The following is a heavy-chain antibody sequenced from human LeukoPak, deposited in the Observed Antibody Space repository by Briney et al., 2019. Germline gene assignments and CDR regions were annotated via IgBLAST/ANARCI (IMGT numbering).Heavy chain of an antibody. J-gene: IGHJ4*02. Sequence: PSETLSLTCTVYGGSFSGYYWSWIRQPPGKGLEWIGEINHSGSTNYNPSLKSRVTISVDTSKNQFSLKLSSVTAADTAVYCCARGRRKDSSGYYNQVPWGQGTLVTVSS. CDR2: INHSGST. CDR1: GGSFSGYY. CDR3: ARGRRKDSSGYYNQVP. D-gene: IGHD3-22*01. V-gene: IGHV4-34*01.